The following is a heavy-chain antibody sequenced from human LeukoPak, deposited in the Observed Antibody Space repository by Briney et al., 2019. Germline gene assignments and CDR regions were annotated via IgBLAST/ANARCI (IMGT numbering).Heavy chain of an antibody. CDR3: AKDGGLWVSAHWGDS. CDR2: VSSNGAKT. V-gene: IGHV3-23*01. Sequence: GGSLRLSCAASGFTFSSYAITWVRQAPGKGLEWVSAVSSNGAKTYYADSVKGRFTVSRDNSKNTLFLQMNSLGAEDTAVYYCAKDGGLWVSAHWGDSWGRGTLVTVSS. D-gene: IGHD7-27*01. CDR1: GFTFSSYA. J-gene: IGHJ4*02.